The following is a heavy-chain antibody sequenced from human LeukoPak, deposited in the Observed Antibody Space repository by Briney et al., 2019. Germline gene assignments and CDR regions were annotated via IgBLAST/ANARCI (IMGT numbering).Heavy chain of an antibody. CDR2: ISGSGGST. V-gene: IGHV3-23*01. CDR3: AKEGYCSGGSCYMDYYYGMDV. D-gene: IGHD2-15*01. CDR1: GFTFDDYA. Sequence: GGSLRLSCAASGFTFDDYAMHWVRQAPGKGLEWVSAISGSGGSTYYADSVKGRFTISRDNSKNTLYLQMNSLRAEDTAVYYCAKEGYCSGGSCYMDYYYGMDVWGQGTTVTVSS. J-gene: IGHJ6*02.